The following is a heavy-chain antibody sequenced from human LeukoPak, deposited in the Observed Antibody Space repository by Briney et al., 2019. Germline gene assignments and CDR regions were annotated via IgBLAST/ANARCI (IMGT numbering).Heavy chain of an antibody. D-gene: IGHD6-6*01. Sequence: GGSLRLSCAASGFTFSSYAMSWVRQAPGKGLEWVSAISGSGGSTYYADSVKGRFTISRDNSKNTLYLQMNSLRAEDTAVYYCAKAPTRPTWYSSSPDYFDYWGLGTLVTVSS. J-gene: IGHJ4*02. CDR1: GFTFSSYA. CDR3: AKAPTRPTWYSSSPDYFDY. CDR2: ISGSGGST. V-gene: IGHV3-23*01.